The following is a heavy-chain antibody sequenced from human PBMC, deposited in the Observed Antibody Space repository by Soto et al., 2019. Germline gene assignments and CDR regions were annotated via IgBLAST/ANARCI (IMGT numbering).Heavy chain of an antibody. J-gene: IGHJ5*02. D-gene: IGHD4-4*01. V-gene: IGHV1-2*02. CDR2: INPNSGGT. CDR3: ARENTVTVDNWFDP. Sequence: ASVEVSCKASGYTFTGYYMHWVRQAPGQGLEWMGWINPNSGGTNYAQKFQGRVTMTRDTSISTAYMELSRLRSDDTAVYYCARENTVTVDNWFDPWGQGTLVTVSS. CDR1: GYTFTGYY.